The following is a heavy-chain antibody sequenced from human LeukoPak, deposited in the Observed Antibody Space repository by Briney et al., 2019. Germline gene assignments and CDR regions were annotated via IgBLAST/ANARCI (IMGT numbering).Heavy chain of an antibody. Sequence: GGSLRLSCAASGFTFSNYGIHLVRQAPGKGLEWVAVISYDGGNKYYADSVKGRFTISRDNSKNTLYLQMNSLRTEDTAVYYCAKGSGSYSYFDLWGRGTLVTVSS. V-gene: IGHV3-30*18. CDR2: ISYDGGNK. J-gene: IGHJ2*01. D-gene: IGHD1-26*01. CDR3: AKGSGSYSYFDL. CDR1: GFTFSNYG.